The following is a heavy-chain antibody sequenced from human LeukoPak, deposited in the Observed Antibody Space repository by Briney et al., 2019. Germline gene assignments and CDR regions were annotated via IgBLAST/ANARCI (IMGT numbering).Heavy chain of an antibody. Sequence: SETLSLTCTVSGGSISSYYWSWIRQPPGKGLEWIGYIYYSGSTNYNPSLKSRVTISVDTSKNQFSLKLSSVTAADTAVYYCARQAYYYGMDVWGQGTTVTDSS. CDR3: ARQAYYYGMDV. J-gene: IGHJ6*02. V-gene: IGHV4-59*08. CDR1: GGSISSYY. CDR2: IYYSGST.